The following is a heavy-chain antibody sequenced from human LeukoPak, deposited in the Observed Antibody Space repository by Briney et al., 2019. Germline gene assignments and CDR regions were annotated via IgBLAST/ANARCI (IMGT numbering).Heavy chain of an antibody. Sequence: GGSLRLSCAASGFTFSGYWMTWVRQAPGKGLEWVASIKQDGSEEHYVDSVKGRFTISRDNAKNSLYLQTNSLRAEDTAVYYCATVGHDVRGTMFRAFDIRGQGTMVTVSS. V-gene: IGHV3-7*01. CDR3: ATVGHDVRGTMFRAFDI. J-gene: IGHJ3*02. CDR1: GFTFSGYW. CDR2: IKQDGSEE. D-gene: IGHD1-1*01.